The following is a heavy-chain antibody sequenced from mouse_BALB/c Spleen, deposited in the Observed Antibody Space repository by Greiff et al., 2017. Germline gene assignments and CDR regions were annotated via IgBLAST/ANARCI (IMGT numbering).Heavy chain of an antibody. Sequence: QVQLQQSGPELVRPGVSVKLSCKGSGYTFTDYAMHWVKQSHAKSLEWIGVISTYYGNTNYNQKFKGKATMTVDKSSSTAYMELARLTSEASAIYYCARGENYYGSEYFDVWGAGTTVTVSS. J-gene: IGHJ1*01. D-gene: IGHD1-1*01. CDR3: ARGENYYGSEYFDV. V-gene: IGHV1-67*01. CDR1: GYTFTDYA. CDR2: ISTYYGNT.